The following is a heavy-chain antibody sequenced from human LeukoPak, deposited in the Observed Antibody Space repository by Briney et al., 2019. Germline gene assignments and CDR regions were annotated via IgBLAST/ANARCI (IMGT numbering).Heavy chain of an antibody. J-gene: IGHJ6*02. Sequence: SETLSLTCSVSIGSISSSKWWCWVRQSPVKGLEWIGEIYLYGTTNYNPSFTSRVTMSVDRARNQFSLKLTSVTAADTAGYYCARQKWEQQGRDYYFNGLDVWGPGTTVIVSS. D-gene: IGHD1/OR15-1a*01. CDR2: IYLYGTT. CDR1: IGSISSSKW. CDR3: ARQKWEQQGRDYYFNGLDV. V-gene: IGHV4-4*02.